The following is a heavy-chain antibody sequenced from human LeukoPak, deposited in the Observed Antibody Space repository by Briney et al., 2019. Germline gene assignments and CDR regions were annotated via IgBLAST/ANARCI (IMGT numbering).Heavy chain of an antibody. CDR1: GGSISSYY. D-gene: IGHD6-13*01. V-gene: IGHV4-34*01. J-gene: IGHJ4*02. CDR3: ARVRYSSSWSSFDY. Sequence: PSETLSLTCTVSGGSISSYYWSWIRQPPGKGLEWIGEINHSGSTNYNPSLKSRVTISVDTSKNQFSLKLSSVTAADTAVYYCARVRYSSSWSSFDYWGQGTLVTVSS. CDR2: INHSGST.